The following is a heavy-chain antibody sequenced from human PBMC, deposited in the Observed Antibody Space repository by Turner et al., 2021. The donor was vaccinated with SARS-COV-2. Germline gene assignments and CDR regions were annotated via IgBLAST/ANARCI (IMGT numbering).Heavy chain of an antibody. CDR1: GFTFGTYA. V-gene: IGHV3-74*01. D-gene: IGHD2-2*02. J-gene: IGHJ4*02. CDR2: INSDGSST. CDR3: ARDCSSTNCYRSGFNY. Sequence: EVQLLESGGGLVQPGGSLRLSCAASGFTFGTYAMSWVRQAPGKGLEWVSRINSDGSSTSYADSVKGRFTISRDNAKNTLYLQMNSLRAEDTAVYYCARDCSSTNCYRSGFNYWGQGTLVTVSS.